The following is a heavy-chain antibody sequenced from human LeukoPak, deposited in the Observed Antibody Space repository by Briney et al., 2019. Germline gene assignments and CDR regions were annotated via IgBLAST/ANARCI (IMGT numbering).Heavy chain of an antibody. D-gene: IGHD1-26*01. Sequence: ASVKVSCKASGYTFTNYYMHWVRQAPGQGLEWMGWINPNSGGTNYAQKFQGRVTMTRDTSISTAYMELSRLRSDDTAVYYCARDRAVGAPNWFDPWGQGTLVTVSS. CDR2: INPNSGGT. CDR3: ARDRAVGAPNWFDP. CDR1: GYTFTNYY. V-gene: IGHV1-2*02. J-gene: IGHJ5*02.